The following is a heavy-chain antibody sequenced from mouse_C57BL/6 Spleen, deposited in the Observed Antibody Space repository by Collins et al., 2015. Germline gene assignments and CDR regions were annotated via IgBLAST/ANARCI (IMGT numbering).Heavy chain of an antibody. V-gene: IGHV5-4*02. CDR1: GFTFSDYY. J-gene: IGHJ3*01. CDR2: ISDGGSYT. D-gene: IGHD2-4*01. Sequence: EVQLVESGGGLVKPGGSLKLSCAASGFTFSDYYMYWVRQTPEKRLEWVATISDGGSYTYYPDSVKGRFTISRDNAKNNLYLQMSSLKSEDTAMYYCARGPITTGFAYWGQGTLVTVSA. CDR3: ARGPITTGFAY.